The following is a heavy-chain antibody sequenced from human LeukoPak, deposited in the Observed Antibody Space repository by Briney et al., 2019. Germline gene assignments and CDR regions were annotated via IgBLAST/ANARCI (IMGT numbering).Heavy chain of an antibody. CDR1: GYTFTGYY. V-gene: IGHV1-8*02. Sequence: ASVKVSCKASGYTFTGYYMHWVRQAPGQGLEWMGWINPNSGNTGYAQKFQGRVTMTRNTSISTAYMELSSLRSEDTAVYYCASQRPGVAAAGDYWGQGTLVTVSS. D-gene: IGHD6-13*01. CDR3: ASQRPGVAAAGDY. CDR2: INPNSGNT. J-gene: IGHJ4*02.